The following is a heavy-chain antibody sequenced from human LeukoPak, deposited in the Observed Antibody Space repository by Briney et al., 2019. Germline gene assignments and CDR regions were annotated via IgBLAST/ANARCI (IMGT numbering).Heavy chain of an antibody. D-gene: IGHD2-15*01. V-gene: IGHV3-30*18. Sequence: GRSLRLSCAASGFTFSSYGMHWARQAPGKGLEWVAVISYDGSNKYYADSVKGRFTISRDNSKNTLYLQMNSLRAEDTAVYYCAKYSSLPPYYYYGMDVWGQGTTVTVSS. CDR2: ISYDGSNK. CDR1: GFTFSSYG. J-gene: IGHJ6*02. CDR3: AKYSSLPPYYYYGMDV.